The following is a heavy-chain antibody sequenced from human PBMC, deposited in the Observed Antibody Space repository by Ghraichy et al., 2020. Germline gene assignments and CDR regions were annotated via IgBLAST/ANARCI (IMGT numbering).Heavy chain of an antibody. CDR1: GFTFSSYA. J-gene: IGHJ5*02. CDR2: ISYDGSNK. V-gene: IGHV3-30*04. D-gene: IGHD2-21*02. Sequence: GGSLRLSCAASGFTFSSYAMHWVRQAPGKGLEWVAVISYDGSNKYYADSVKGRFTISRDNSKNTLYLQMNSLRAEDTAVYYCARGGHIVVVTAILRWFDPWGQGTLVTVSS. CDR3: ARGGHIVVVTAILRWFDP.